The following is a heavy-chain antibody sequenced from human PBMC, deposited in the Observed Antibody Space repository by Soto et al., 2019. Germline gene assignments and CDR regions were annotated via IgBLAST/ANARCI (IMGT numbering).Heavy chain of an antibody. Sequence: PGGSLRLSCASSGFTFSSYGMHWVRQAPGKGLEWVAAISYDGSNKYYADSVKGRFTISRDNSKNTLYLQMNSLRAEDTAVYYCAKDDATGFDYWGQGTLVTVSS. CDR1: GFTFSSYG. J-gene: IGHJ4*02. V-gene: IGHV3-30*18. CDR2: ISYDGSNK. CDR3: AKDDATGFDY.